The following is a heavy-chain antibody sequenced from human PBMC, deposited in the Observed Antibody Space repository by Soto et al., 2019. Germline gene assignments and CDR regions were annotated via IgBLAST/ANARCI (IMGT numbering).Heavy chain of an antibody. CDR1: GYTFTSSD. CDR3: ARCYAAVAGHLYYYLDL. D-gene: IGHD2-15*01. Sequence: QEQLVQSGAEVKKPGASVKVSCKASGYTFTSSDMNWVRQAPGQGREWMGWMNVDSGHAESAQKLQGRVTMTRDAATATVYLELSGLRSDDAAIYYCARCYAAVAGHLYYYLDLWGKGTTVTVSS. V-gene: IGHV1-8*01. J-gene: IGHJ6*03. CDR2: MNVDSGHA.